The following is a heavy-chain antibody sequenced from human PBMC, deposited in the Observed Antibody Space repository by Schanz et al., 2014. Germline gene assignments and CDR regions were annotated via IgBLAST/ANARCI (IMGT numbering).Heavy chain of an antibody. Sequence: QVQLVESGGGVVQPGRSLRLSCAGSGFSFSDYGMHWVRQAPGRGLEWVAVISYHGSERYYADSVKGRFTISRDNSKNTLYLQMNSLTTEDTAVYFCAKRYATSGYSGFDSWGQGTLVTVSS. D-gene: IGHD3-22*01. CDR2: ISYHGSER. J-gene: IGHJ4*02. CDR3: AKRYATSGYSGFDS. CDR1: GFSFSDYG. V-gene: IGHV3-30*18.